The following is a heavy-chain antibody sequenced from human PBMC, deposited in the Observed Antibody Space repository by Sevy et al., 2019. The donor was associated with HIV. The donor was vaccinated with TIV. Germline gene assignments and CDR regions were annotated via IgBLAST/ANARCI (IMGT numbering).Heavy chain of an antibody. Sequence: GGSLRLSCAASGFTFSDAWVSWVRQAPGKGLEWVGRVRSKGDGGTAEYAAPLKGRFTISRDDSKNMVYMQMNSLKTEDTGIYFCTTEGADWGQGTLVTVSS. CDR3: TTEGAD. CDR2: VRSKGDGGTA. V-gene: IGHV3-15*01. CDR1: GFTFSDAW. J-gene: IGHJ4*02.